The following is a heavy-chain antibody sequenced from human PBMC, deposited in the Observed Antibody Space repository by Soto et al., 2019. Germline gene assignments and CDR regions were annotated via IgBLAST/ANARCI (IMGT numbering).Heavy chain of an antibody. CDR2: INHRGSL. J-gene: IGHJ6*02. CDR1: GGSMTSGDQY. CDR3: ARVLPQRQGRNMDV. Sequence: QVQLQESGPGLVKPSQTLSLTCTVTGGSMTSGDQYWTWIRHRPGEGLEWVGYINHRGSLYYNPSLKCRVSWSVDKSKNQFTLNLSSVTAAETAVYYCARVLPQRQGRNMDVWGQGTTVTV. V-gene: IGHV4-31*03. D-gene: IGHD1-1*01.